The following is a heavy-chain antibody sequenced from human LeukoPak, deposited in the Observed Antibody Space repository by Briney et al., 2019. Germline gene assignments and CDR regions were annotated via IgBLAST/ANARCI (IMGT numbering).Heavy chain of an antibody. V-gene: IGHV3-30-3*01. CDR1: GFTFSSYA. Sequence: GGSLRLSCAASGFTFSSYAMHWVRQAPGKGLEWVAVISYDGSNKYYADSVKGRFTISRDNSKNTLYLQMNSLRAEDTAVYYCARAATSLGVVGFDYWGQGTLVTVSS. J-gene: IGHJ4*02. D-gene: IGHD3-10*01. CDR3: ARAATSLGVVGFDY. CDR2: ISYDGSNK.